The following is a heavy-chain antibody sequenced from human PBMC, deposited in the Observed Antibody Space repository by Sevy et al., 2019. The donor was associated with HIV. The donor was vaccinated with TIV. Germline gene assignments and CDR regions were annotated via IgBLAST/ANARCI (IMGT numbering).Heavy chain of an antibody. Sequence: GGSLRLSCAASGFIFSRYEMNWVRQAPGKGLEWVSYISHSGGAINYADSVKGRFTVSRDNAKNSLYLQMDSLRAEDTAVYYCARDLPPSATTVAHFDYWGQGTLVTVSS. CDR1: GFIFSRYE. J-gene: IGHJ4*02. CDR3: ARDLPPSATTVAHFDY. V-gene: IGHV3-48*03. D-gene: IGHD4-17*01. CDR2: ISHSGGAI.